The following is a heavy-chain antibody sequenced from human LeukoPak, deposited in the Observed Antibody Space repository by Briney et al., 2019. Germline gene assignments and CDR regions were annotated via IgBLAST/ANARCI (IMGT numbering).Heavy chain of an antibody. D-gene: IGHD3-22*01. CDR3: AVTGDNDSSGYSDY. CDR2: IIPIFGTA. V-gene: IGHV1-69*13. J-gene: IGHJ4*02. CDR1: GYTFTSYA. Sequence: SVKVSCKASGYTFTSYAISWVRQAPGQGLEWMGGIIPIFGTANYAQKFQGRVTITADESTSTAYMELSSLRSEDTAVYYCAVTGDNDSSGYSDYWGQGTLVTVSS.